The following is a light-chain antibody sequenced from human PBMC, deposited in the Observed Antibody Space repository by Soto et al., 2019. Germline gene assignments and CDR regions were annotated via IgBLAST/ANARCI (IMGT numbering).Light chain of an antibody. J-gene: IGKJ5*01. CDR1: QSVSTN. CDR2: DAS. V-gene: IGKV3-15*01. Sequence: EIVMTQSPATLSVSPGERATLSCRASQSVSTNLAWYQQKPGQAPRLLIYDASTGATGLPARFSGSGSGTDFTLTTSSLQSEDLGVYYCHQYNNWPMTFGQGTRLEI. CDR3: HQYNNWPMT.